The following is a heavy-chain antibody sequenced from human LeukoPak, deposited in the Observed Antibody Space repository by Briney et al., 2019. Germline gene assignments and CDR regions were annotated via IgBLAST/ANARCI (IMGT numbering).Heavy chain of an antibody. CDR2: INHSGST. J-gene: IGHJ4*02. D-gene: IGHD3-3*01. V-gene: IGHV4-34*01. Sequence: SETLSLTCVVNGGTFSGYSWSWIRQPPGWGLEWIGEINHSGSTNYNPSLKSRVTISVDTSKNQFSLNPSSVTAADTAVYYCARGGVTIFGVVINEEYYFDYWGQGTLVTVSS. CDR3: ARGGVTIFGVVINEEYYFDY. CDR1: GGTFSGYS.